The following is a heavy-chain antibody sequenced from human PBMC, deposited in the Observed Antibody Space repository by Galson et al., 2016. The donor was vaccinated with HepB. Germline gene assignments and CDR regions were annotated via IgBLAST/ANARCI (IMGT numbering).Heavy chain of an antibody. J-gene: IGHJ4*02. Sequence: SLRLSCAASGFNFNTYAMTWVRQAPGKGLEWVSTAGGSGTWIYYADSVKGRFTTSRDNSRSTLYLQLNSLRADDTAVYYCAKDGGVCSGGICYYRNQWGQGTQVIVSS. V-gene: IGHV3-23*01. D-gene: IGHD2-15*01. CDR1: GFNFNTYA. CDR3: AKDGGVCSGGICYYRNQ. CDR2: AGGSGTWI.